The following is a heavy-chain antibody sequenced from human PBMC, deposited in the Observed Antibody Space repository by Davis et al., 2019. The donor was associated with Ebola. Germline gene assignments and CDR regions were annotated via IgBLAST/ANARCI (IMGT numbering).Heavy chain of an antibody. J-gene: IGHJ6*02. CDR3: ARSSIAARPGYYYGMDV. Sequence: GESLKISCAASGFIFSSYTMNWVRQIPGKGLEWVSSISSSGSYIYYGDSVKGRFTISRDNAKNSLYLQMNSLRAEDTAVYYCARSSIAARPGYYYGMDVWGQGTTVTVSS. V-gene: IGHV3-21*01. CDR1: GFIFSSYT. D-gene: IGHD6-6*01. CDR2: ISSSGSYI.